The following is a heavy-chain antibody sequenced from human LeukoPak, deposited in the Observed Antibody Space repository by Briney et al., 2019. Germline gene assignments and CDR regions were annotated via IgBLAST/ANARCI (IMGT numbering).Heavy chain of an antibody. D-gene: IGHD6-19*01. CDR1: GGSISSGGYS. V-gene: IGHV4-30-2*01. J-gene: IGHJ4*02. Sequence: PSQTLSLTCAVSGGSISSGGYSWRWIRQPPGKGLEWIEYIYHSGSTYYNPSLKSRVTISVDRSKNQFSLKLSSVTAADTAVYYCARVSMQWLDFDYWGQGTLVTVSS. CDR2: IYHSGST. CDR3: ARVSMQWLDFDY.